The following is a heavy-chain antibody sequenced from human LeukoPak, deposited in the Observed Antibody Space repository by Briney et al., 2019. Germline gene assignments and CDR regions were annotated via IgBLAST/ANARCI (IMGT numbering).Heavy chain of an antibody. Sequence: PGGSLRLSCAASGFTFSDYYRSWIRQAPGKGLEWVSYINSSGSTIYYADSESRRFTISSDNDKNSLYLRMHSLRAEDTAGYCCAIDRGVVTAIGYYYYGMDVWGEGTTVTVPS. J-gene: IGHJ6*04. CDR3: AIDRGVVTAIGYYYYGMDV. V-gene: IGHV3-11*01. CDR1: GFTFSDYY. CDR2: INSSGSTI. D-gene: IGHD2-21*02.